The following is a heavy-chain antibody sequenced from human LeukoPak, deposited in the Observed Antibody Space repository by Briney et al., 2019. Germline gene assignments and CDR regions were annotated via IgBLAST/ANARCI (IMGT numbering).Heavy chain of an antibody. D-gene: IGHD6-19*01. CDR3: ARAGSSGDPYYFDY. CDR2: IGTAGDT. CDR1: GFTFSSYD. J-gene: IGHJ4*02. Sequence: PGGSLRLSCAASGFTFSSYDMHWVRQATGKGLEWVSAIGTAGDTYYPGSVKGRFTISRENAKNSLYLQMNSLRAGDTAVYYCARAGSSGDPYYFDYWGQGTLVTVSS. V-gene: IGHV3-13*01.